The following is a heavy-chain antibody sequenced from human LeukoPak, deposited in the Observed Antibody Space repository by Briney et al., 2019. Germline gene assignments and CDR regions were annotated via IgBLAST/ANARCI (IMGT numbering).Heavy chain of an antibody. CDR2: ISYDGSNK. Sequence: PGRSLRLSCAASGFTFSSYAMHWVRQAPGKGLEWVAVISYDGSNKYYADSVKGRFTIYRDNYKNTLYLQMNSLRAEDTAVYYCARRGIYCSSTSCSYYYYYMDVWGKGTTVTVSS. V-gene: IGHV3-30*04. D-gene: IGHD2-2*01. CDR1: GFTFSSYA. CDR3: ARRGIYCSSTSCSYYYYYMDV. J-gene: IGHJ6*03.